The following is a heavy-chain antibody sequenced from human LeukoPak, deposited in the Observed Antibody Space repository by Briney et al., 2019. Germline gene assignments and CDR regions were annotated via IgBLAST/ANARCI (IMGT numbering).Heavy chain of an antibody. CDR2: INPSGGST. CDR3: AREKHDSSGYCPTWNY. D-gene: IGHD3-22*01. V-gene: IGHV1-46*03. J-gene: IGHJ4*02. Sequence: GASVKVSCKASGYTFTSYYMHWVRQAPGQGLEWMGIINPSGGSTSYAQKFQGRVTMTSDTSTSTVYMELSSLRSEDTAVYYCAREKHDSSGYCPTWNYWGQGTLVTVSS. CDR1: GYTFTSYY.